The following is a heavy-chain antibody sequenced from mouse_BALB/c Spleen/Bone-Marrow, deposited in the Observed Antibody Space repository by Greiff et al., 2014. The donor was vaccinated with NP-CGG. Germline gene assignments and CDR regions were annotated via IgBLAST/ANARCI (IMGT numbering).Heavy chain of an antibody. CDR3: TGHGGYYPYYYAMDY. CDR1: GFAFSSYD. D-gene: IGHD2-3*01. J-gene: IGHJ4*01. Sequence: DVQLVESGGGLVKPGGSLKLSCAASGFAFSSYDMSWVRQTPEKRLEWVAYISHGGGTTYYSDTVKGRSTISRDNAKNTLYLQMSSLKSEDTAIYYCTGHGGYYPYYYAMDYWGQGTSVTVSS. CDR2: ISHGGGTT. V-gene: IGHV5-12-1*01.